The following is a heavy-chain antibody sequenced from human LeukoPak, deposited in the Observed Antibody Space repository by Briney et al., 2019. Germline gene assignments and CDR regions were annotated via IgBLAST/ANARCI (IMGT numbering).Heavy chain of an antibody. Sequence: GGSLRLSCAASGFTFSDYNMIWFRQAPGKGLECISFISSRYNIINYADSVKGRCTISRDNAENSLYLQLNSLRVEDTAVHYCARGHSDYDFRLYWGQGTLVTVSS. CDR3: ARGHSDYDFRLY. V-gene: IGHV3-48*01. CDR2: ISSRYNII. D-gene: IGHD5-12*01. J-gene: IGHJ4*02. CDR1: GFTFSDYN.